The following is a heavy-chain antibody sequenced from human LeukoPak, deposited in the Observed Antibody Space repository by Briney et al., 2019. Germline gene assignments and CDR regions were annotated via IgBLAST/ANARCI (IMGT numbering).Heavy chain of an antibody. D-gene: IGHD3/OR15-3a*01. CDR1: AASFSVYY. Sequence: SQTLSLTCTVYAASFSVYYWGWIRHPPGKGLGWIGEINHRGITIHTSSPQSRVSTSADTSKKPSSMKLRSVTAADTAVYFRARARDWLRTDAIDTWGQGTMVTASS. CDR3: ARARDWLRTDAIDT. J-gene: IGHJ3*02. V-gene: IGHV4-34*01. CDR2: INHRGIT.